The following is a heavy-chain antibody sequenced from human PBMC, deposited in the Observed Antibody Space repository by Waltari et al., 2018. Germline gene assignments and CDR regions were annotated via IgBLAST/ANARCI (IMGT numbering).Heavy chain of an antibody. Sequence: EVQLLDSGGGLVQPGGSLRLSCAASGFIFSHYAMHWVRQAPGKGLEWVSGISCSGYNTYYAESVKGRVTISRDNFKNTVYLQMNSLRVEDTAVYFCAKEIAVTPTYYFDSWGLGTLVTVSS. CDR2: ISCSGYNT. CDR3: AKEIAVTPTYYFDS. J-gene: IGHJ4*02. D-gene: IGHD4-17*01. CDR1: GFIFSHYA. V-gene: IGHV3-23*01.